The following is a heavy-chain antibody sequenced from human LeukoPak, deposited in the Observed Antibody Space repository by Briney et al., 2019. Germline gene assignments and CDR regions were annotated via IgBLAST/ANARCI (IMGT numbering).Heavy chain of an antibody. CDR3: AKSGGGTTKNKYYFDY. CDR1: GSTFSTYA. CDR2: ISGSGSST. Sequence: GGSLRLYCAASGSTFSTYAMSWVRQAPGKGLEWVSSISGSGSSTYYADSVKDRFTISRDSSKTKIYLQMNGLRAENTAIFDGAKSGGGTTKNKYYFDYWGQGTLVTVSS. D-gene: IGHD3-10*01. J-gene: IGHJ4*02. V-gene: IGHV3-23*01.